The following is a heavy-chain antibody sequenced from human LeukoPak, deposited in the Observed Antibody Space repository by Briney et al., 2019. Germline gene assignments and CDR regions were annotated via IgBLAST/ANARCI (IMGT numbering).Heavy chain of an antibody. D-gene: IGHD5-18*01. V-gene: IGHV5-51*01. Sequence: GESLKISCKGSGYSFTSYCIGWVRQMPGKGLEWMGRIYLGDSDTRYSPAFQGQVTISADKSLSTAYLDGSSLKASATAMYYCARVSYGLYYYYHGMDVWGQGTTVTVSS. J-gene: IGHJ6*02. CDR1: GYSFTSYC. CDR2: IYLGDSDT. CDR3: ARVSYGLYYYYHGMDV.